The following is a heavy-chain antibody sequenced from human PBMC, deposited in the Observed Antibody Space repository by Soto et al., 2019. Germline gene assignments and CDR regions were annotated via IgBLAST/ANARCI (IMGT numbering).Heavy chain of an antibody. J-gene: IGHJ4*02. D-gene: IGHD3-10*01. Sequence: QVQLVQSGAEVKKPGASVKVSCKASGDTFTSYEINWVRQATGQGLEWMGWMNPNSGNTGYAQKFQGGVTMTRNTSISTAYRELSSLRSEDTAVYYCARGGVFFFAAPTNPFDYWGQGALVTVSS. CDR2: MNPNSGNT. CDR3: ARGGVFFFAAPTNPFDY. V-gene: IGHV1-8*01. CDR1: GDTFTSYE.